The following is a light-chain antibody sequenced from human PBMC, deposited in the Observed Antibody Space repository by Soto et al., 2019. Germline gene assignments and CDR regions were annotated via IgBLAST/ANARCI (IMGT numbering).Light chain of an antibody. CDR3: QQYGSSPQT. CDR2: DAF. V-gene: IGKV3-20*01. J-gene: IGKJ1*01. CDR1: QYVSNK. Sequence: EIVLTQSPATLSVSPLETATLSCRPSQYVSNKVAWYQQKPGQSPRLLIYDAFIRATGIPDRFSGSGSGTDFTLTIRRLEPEDFAVYYCQQYGSSPQTFGQGTEVDIK.